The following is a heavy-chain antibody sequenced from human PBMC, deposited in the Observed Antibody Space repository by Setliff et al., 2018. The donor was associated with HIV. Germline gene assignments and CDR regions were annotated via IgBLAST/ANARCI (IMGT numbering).Heavy chain of an antibody. D-gene: IGHD5-18*01. Sequence: GGSLRLSCAASGFTVSSNYMSWVRQAPGKGLEWVSVIYSGGSAYYADSVKGRFTISRDNSKNTLYLQMNSLRAEDTAVYYCARDQWGYSYGYYYYYYMDVWGKGTTVTVSS. CDR1: GFTVSSNY. J-gene: IGHJ6*03. CDR3: ARDQWGYSYGYYYYYYMDV. V-gene: IGHV3-66*02. CDR2: IYSGGSA.